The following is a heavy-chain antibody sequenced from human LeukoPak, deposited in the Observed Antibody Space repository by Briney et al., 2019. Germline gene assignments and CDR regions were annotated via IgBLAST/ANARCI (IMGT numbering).Heavy chain of an antibody. CDR1: GYTFTGYY. Sequence: ASVKVSCKASGYTFTGYYMHWVRQAPGQGLEWMGWISAYNGNTNYAQKLQGRVTMTTDTSTSTAYMELRSLRSDDTAVYYCATFGTGFDYWGQGTLVTVSS. J-gene: IGHJ4*02. CDR3: ATFGTGFDY. D-gene: IGHD7-27*01. V-gene: IGHV1-18*04. CDR2: ISAYNGNT.